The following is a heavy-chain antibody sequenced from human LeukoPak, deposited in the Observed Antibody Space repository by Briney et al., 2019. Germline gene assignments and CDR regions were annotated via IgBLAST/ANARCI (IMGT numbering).Heavy chain of an antibody. Sequence: GGSLRLSCAASGFTFSDYYVSWIRQAPGKGLEWVSYISDRGSIIYYGDSVKGRFTISRDNAENTLYLQMNSLTVDDTAVYFCVRGPSDSSLPGYWGQGTLVTVSS. CDR1: GFTFSDYY. D-gene: IGHD2-21*02. V-gene: IGHV3-11*01. CDR2: ISDRGSII. CDR3: VRGPSDSSLPGY. J-gene: IGHJ4*02.